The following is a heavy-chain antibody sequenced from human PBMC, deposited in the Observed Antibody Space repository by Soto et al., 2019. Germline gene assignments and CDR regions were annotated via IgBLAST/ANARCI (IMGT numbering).Heavy chain of an antibody. Sequence: PSETLSLTCTVSGGSISSGGYYWSWIRQHPGKGLEWIGYIYYSGSTNYNPSLKSRVTISVDTSKNQFSLKLSSVTAADTAVYYCARSPLAFWSSRAGGWFDPWGQGTLVTVSS. V-gene: IGHV4-61*08. CDR2: IYYSGST. J-gene: IGHJ5*02. CDR3: ARSPLAFWSSRAGGWFDP. D-gene: IGHD3-3*01. CDR1: GGSISSGGYY.